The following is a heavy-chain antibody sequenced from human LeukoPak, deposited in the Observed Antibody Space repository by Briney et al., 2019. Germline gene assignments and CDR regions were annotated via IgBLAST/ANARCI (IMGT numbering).Heavy chain of an antibody. V-gene: IGHV1-18*01. CDR1: GDTFIRYG. D-gene: IGHD1-7*01. CDR2: ISTGNGNT. J-gene: IGHJ4*02. CDR3: ARANNWNYALGY. Sequence: GASVKVSCKASGDTFIRYGISWVRQAPGQGLEWMGWISTGNGNTNYGQKFRGRVTMTTDTSTGTAYMELRSLGSDDTAMYYCARANNWNYALGYWGQGTLVTVSS.